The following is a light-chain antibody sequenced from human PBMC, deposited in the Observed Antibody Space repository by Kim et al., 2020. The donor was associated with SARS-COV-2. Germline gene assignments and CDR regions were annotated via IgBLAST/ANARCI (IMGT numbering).Light chain of an antibody. Sequence: QSALTQPGSVSGSPGQSVTISCTGTSSDVGGYNYVSWYQQHPGKAPKLMIYDVSKRPSGVPDRFSGSKSGNTASLTISGLQAEDEADYYCCSYAGSYTHVVFGGGTKLTVL. CDR2: DVS. CDR1: SSDVGGYNY. J-gene: IGLJ2*01. CDR3: CSYAGSYTHVV. V-gene: IGLV2-11*01.